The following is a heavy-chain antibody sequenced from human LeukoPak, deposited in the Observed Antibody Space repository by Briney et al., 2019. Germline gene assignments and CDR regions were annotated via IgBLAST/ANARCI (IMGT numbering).Heavy chain of an antibody. V-gene: IGHV1-2*02. CDR2: INLDTGDR. D-gene: IGHD6-19*01. Sequence: ASVKVSCKASGYTFTGYYMHWVRQAPGQGLEWMGWINLDTGDRNNAQKFQGRVTMTRDTSISTAYMELSSLRSDDTAVYYCARAPRIAVAGGAFDVWGQGTMVTVSS. CDR3: ARAPRIAVAGGAFDV. CDR1: GYTFTGYY. J-gene: IGHJ3*01.